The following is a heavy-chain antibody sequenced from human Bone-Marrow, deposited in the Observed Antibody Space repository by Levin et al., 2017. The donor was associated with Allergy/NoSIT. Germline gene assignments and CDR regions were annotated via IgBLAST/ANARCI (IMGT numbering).Heavy chain of an antibody. CDR1: GDSINSGESY. Sequence: PSETLSLTCTVSGDSINSGESYWGWIRQPPGQGLEFIGYIYYRGTTSYSPSLKSRLAISVDTSKNQFSLKLNSVTAADTAVYFCARVAGSAIVTNYFDYWGQGILVTVSS. CDR2: IYYRGTT. CDR3: ARVAGSAIVTNYFDY. V-gene: IGHV4-30-4*08. D-gene: IGHD2-15*01. J-gene: IGHJ4*02.